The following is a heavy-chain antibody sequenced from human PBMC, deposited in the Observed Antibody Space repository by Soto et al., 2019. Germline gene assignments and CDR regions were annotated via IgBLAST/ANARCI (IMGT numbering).Heavy chain of an antibody. V-gene: IGHV4-38-2*01. Sequence: SETLSLTCAVSGSSVSGDFYWAWIRQPPGKGLEWIGSVYPSGNTYYLPSLRGRISLSIDTSKNQISLTLTSVTAADTALFYCVAYSASNNWFGRWGQGTVVTVDS. CDR1: GSSVSGDFY. J-gene: IGHJ5*02. D-gene: IGHD6-13*01. CDR3: VAYSASNNWFGR. CDR2: VYPSGNT.